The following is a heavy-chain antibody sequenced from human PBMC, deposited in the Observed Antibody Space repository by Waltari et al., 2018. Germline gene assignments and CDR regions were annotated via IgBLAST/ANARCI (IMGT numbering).Heavy chain of an antibody. CDR3: AREYYDFWSGYPRPFDY. CDR1: GFPFSSYW. J-gene: IGHJ4*02. Sequence: EVQLVESGGGLVQPGGSLRLSCAASGFPFSSYWMHWVRQAPGQGLVWVSRINSDGSSTSYADSVKGRFTISRDNAKNTLYLQMNSLRAEDTAVYYCAREYYDFWSGYPRPFDYWGQGTLVTVSS. CDR2: INSDGSST. V-gene: IGHV3-74*01. D-gene: IGHD3-3*01.